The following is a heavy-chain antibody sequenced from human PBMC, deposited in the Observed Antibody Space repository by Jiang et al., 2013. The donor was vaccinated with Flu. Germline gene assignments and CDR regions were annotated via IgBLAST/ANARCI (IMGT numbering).Heavy chain of an antibody. CDR2: ISYDGSNK. CDR1: GFTFSSYA. D-gene: IGHD3-22*01. Sequence: ASGFTFSSYAMHWVRQAPGKGLEWVAVISYDGSNKYYADSVKGRFTISRDNSKNTLYLQMNSLRAEDTAVYYCARGPHYYDSSGYQYYFDYWGQGTLVTVSS. CDR3: ARGPHYYDSSGYQYYFDY. V-gene: IGHV3-30*04. J-gene: IGHJ4*02.